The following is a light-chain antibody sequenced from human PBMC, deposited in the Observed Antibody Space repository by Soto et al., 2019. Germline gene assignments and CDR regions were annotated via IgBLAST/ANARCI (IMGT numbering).Light chain of an antibody. CDR1: SSDVGGYNY. Sequence: QSALTQPASVSGSPGQSITISCTGTSSDVGGYNYVSWYQQHPGKAPKFMIYDVSNRPSGVSNRFSGSKSSNTASLTISGVQAEDEADYYCCSYTTSNTRQIVFGTGTKLTVL. V-gene: IGLV2-14*01. CDR2: DVS. CDR3: CSYTTSNTRQIV. J-gene: IGLJ1*01.